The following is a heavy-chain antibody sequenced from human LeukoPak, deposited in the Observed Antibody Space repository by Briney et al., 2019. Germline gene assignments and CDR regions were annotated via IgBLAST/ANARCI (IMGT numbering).Heavy chain of an antibody. J-gene: IGHJ4*02. CDR1: GFTFSSYA. Sequence: PGGSLRLSCAASGFTFSSYAMSWVRQAPGKGLEWVSAISGSGGSTYYADSVKGRFTISRDNSKNTLYLQMNSLRAEDTAVYYCAKFSGYGPSRYYFDYWGQGTLVTVSS. CDR2: ISGSGGST. V-gene: IGHV3-23*01. D-gene: IGHD5-12*01. CDR3: AKFSGYGPSRYYFDY.